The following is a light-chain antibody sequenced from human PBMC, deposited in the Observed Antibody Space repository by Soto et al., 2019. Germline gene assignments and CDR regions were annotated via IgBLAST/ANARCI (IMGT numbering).Light chain of an antibody. V-gene: IGLV1-40*01. Sequence: QSVLTQPPSVSGAPGQRVTISCTGSSSNIGAGHNVHWYQQLPGTAPKLLIYGNSNRPSGVPDRLSGSKSGTSASLAITGLQAEDEADYYCQSYDSSLSGYVVFGGGTKVTVL. CDR1: SSNIGAGHN. CDR3: QSYDSSLSGYVV. CDR2: GNS. J-gene: IGLJ2*01.